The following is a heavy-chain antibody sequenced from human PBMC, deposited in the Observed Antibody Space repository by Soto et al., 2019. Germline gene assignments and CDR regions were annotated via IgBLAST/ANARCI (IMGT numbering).Heavy chain of an antibody. D-gene: IGHD3-16*01. J-gene: IGHJ6*02. CDR3: EMVDVYVTPSPQDV. CDR2: INTYNGNT. Sequence: ASVKVSCKASGYSFTRYGIAWARQAPGQGLEWMGWINTYNGNTNYGQNLQGRVTLTTDTSTSTAYMELTSLRSNDTAIYYCEMVDVYVTPSPQDVWGQGTTVTVSS. V-gene: IGHV1-18*01. CDR1: GYSFTRYG.